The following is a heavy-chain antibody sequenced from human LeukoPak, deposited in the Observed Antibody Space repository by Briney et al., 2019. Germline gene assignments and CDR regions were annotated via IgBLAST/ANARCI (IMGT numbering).Heavy chain of an antibody. CDR2: IYHSGST. CDR1: GYSISSGYY. Sequence: SETLSLTCTVSGYSISSGYYWGWIRQPPGKGLEWIGSIYHSGSTYNNPSLKSRVTISVDTSKNQLSLKLSSVTAADTAVYYCARHLRWRTSFSPFDYWGQGTLVTVSS. J-gene: IGHJ4*02. D-gene: IGHD3/OR15-3a*01. V-gene: IGHV4-38-2*02. CDR3: ARHLRWRTSFSPFDY.